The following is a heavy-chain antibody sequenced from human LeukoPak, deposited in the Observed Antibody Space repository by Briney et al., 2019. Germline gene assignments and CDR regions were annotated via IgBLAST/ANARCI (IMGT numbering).Heavy chain of an antibody. CDR2: IWHDGENK. CDR3: ARGGRFYDSSDFPLDY. Sequence: GSSLRLSCAASGFTFSFYGMHWVRQAPGTGLEWVSDIWHDGENKYYGDSVRGRFFIYRDNSKNTLFLQMNTLRAEDTAVYYCARGGRFYDSSDFPLDYWGQGTLVTVSS. J-gene: IGHJ4*02. CDR1: GFTFSFYG. D-gene: IGHD3-22*01. V-gene: IGHV3-33*01.